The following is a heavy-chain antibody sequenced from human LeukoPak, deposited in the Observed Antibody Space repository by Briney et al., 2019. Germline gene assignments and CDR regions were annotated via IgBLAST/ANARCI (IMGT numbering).Heavy chain of an antibody. J-gene: IGHJ4*02. CDR2: IYHSGST. V-gene: IGHV4-38-2*01. D-gene: IGHD1-26*01. CDR3: ARHLWELWGRYFDY. CDR1: GYSISGGYY. Sequence: KPSETLSLTCAVSGYSISGGYYWGWIRQPPGKGLEWIGSIYHSGSTYYNPSLKSRVTISVDTSKNQFSLKLSSVTAADTAVYYCARHLWELWGRYFDYWGQGTLVTVSS.